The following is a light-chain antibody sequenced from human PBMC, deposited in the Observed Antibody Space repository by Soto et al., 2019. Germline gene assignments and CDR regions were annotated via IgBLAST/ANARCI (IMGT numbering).Light chain of an antibody. CDR1: SSNIGSNT. V-gene: IGLV1-44*01. J-gene: IGLJ1*01. CDR2: SNN. CDR3: AAWDDSLNGYV. Sequence: QSVLTQPPSASGTPGERVTISCSGSSSNIGSNTVNWYQQLPGTAPKLLIYSNNQRPSGVPDRFSGSKSCTSASLVISGFQSEDEADYYCAAWDDSLNGYVFGTGTKVTVL.